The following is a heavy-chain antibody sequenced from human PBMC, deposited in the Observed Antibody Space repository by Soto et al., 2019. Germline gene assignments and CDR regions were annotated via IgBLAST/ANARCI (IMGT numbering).Heavy chain of an antibody. J-gene: IGHJ4*02. D-gene: IGHD1-26*01. CDR1: GGSISSSSYY. CDR3: ARQKATLLLDY. Sequence: SETLSLTCTASGGSISSSSYYWGWIRQPPGKGLEWIGSIYYSGSTYYNPSLKSRVTISVDTSKNQFSLKLSSVTAADTAVYYCARQKATLLLDYWGQGTLVTVST. CDR2: IYYSGST. V-gene: IGHV4-39*01.